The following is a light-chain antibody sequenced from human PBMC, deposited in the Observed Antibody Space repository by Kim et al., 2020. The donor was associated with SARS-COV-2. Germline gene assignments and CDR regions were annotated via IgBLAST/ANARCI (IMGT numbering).Light chain of an antibody. V-gene: IGKV1-5*01. CDR2: DAS. CDR3: QQYSSYSPRYT. Sequence: DIQMTQSPSTLSASIGDRVTITCRASQTISSWLAWYQQKPGKAPKLLIYDASSLGSGVPSRFSGSGSGTEFTLTISGLQPDDFATYYCQQYSSYSPRYTFGQGTRLEIK. CDR1: QTISSW. J-gene: IGKJ2*01.